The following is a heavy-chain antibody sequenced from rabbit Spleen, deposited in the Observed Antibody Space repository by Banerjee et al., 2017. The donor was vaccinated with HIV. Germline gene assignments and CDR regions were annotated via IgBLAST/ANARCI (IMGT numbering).Heavy chain of an antibody. Sequence: QEQLEESGGDLVKPGASLTLTCTASGDSFSGDSYMCWVRQAPGKGLEWIVCIDSGSSGFTYFASWAKGRFTISKTSSTTVTLQMTSLTAADTATYFCARNFDLWGQGTLSPS. CDR2: IDSGSSGFT. CDR3: ARNFDL. CDR1: GDSFSGDSY. J-gene: IGHJ4*01. V-gene: IGHV1S45*01.